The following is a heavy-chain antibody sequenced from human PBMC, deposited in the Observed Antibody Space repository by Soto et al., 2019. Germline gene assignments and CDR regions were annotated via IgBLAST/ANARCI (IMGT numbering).Heavy chain of an antibody. V-gene: IGHV4-4*07. CDR2: IYTSGST. J-gene: IGHJ4*02. CDR1: GGSISSYY. Sequence: SETLSITCTFSGGSISSYYWSWIRQPAGKGLEWIGRIYTSGSTNYNPSLKSRVTMSVDTSKNQFSLKLSSVTAADTAVYYCAREDHNRDYFDYWGQGTMVTVSS. D-gene: IGHD1-20*01. CDR3: AREDHNRDYFDY.